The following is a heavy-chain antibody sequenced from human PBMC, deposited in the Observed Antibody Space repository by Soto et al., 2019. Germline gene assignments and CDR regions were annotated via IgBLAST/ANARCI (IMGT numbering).Heavy chain of an antibody. CDR2: INWKSDI. Sequence: SLRLSCAVSGFTFDDNAMHWVRQAPEKGLEWVSGINWKSDIGYADSVKGRFTISRDNSKNTLYLQMNSLRAEDTAVYYCARDQRYYDSSGYLDWGQGTLVTVSS. V-gene: IGHV3-9*01. D-gene: IGHD3-22*01. CDR1: GFTFDDNA. CDR3: ARDQRYYDSSGYLD. J-gene: IGHJ4*02.